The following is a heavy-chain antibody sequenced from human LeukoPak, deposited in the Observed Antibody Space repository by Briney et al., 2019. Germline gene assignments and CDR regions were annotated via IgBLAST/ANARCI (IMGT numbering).Heavy chain of an antibody. Sequence: GGSLRLSCAASGFTFSGYSMNWVRQAPGKGLEWVSSISSSSSYIYYADSVKGRFTISRDNAKNSLYLQMNSLRAEDTAVYYCATRYSGYDYPFDYWGQGTLVTVSS. J-gene: IGHJ4*02. CDR1: GFTFSGYS. D-gene: IGHD5-12*01. CDR2: ISSSSSYI. V-gene: IGHV3-21*01. CDR3: ATRYSGYDYPFDY.